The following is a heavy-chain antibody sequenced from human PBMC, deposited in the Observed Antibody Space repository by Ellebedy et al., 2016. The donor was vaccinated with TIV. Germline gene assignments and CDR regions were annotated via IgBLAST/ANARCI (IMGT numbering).Heavy chain of an antibody. D-gene: IGHD3-3*01. CDR1: GFVFSNYD. CDR2: ISANNAHI. CDR3: TGELLADSDLDC. V-gene: IGHV3-48*02. J-gene: IGHJ4*02. Sequence: GESLKISCGASGFVFSNYDMHWVRQAPGKGLEWIAYISANNAHIYYSESVKGRFTISRDTAINSLFLQMNSLREDDTAVSYCTGELLADSDLDCWGQGNLVTVSS.